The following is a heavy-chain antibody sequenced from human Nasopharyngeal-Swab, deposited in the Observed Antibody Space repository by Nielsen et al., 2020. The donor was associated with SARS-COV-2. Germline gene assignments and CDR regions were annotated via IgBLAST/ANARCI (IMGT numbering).Heavy chain of an antibody. CDR3: ARDYYGSGKGWFDP. CDR2: ISSSGSTI. D-gene: IGHD3-10*01. Sequence: VRQAPGKGLEWVSYISSSGSTIYYADSVKGRFTISRDNSKNTLYLQMNSLRAEDTAVYYCARDYYGSGKGWFDPWGQGTLVTVSS. J-gene: IGHJ5*02. V-gene: IGHV3-48*01.